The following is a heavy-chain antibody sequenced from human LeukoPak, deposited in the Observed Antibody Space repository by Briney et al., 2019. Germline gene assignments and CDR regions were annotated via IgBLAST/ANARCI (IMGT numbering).Heavy chain of an antibody. CDR3: ARLTYYYDSSPIEY. CDR1: AGSISSGGHY. Sequence: SETLSLTCTVSAGSISSGGHYWSWIRQLPGKGLEWIGYIYYSGSAYYNPSLKSRVTMSLDTSKNQFSLKLSSVTAADTAVYYCARLTYYYDSSPIEYWGQGTLVT. CDR2: IYYSGSA. J-gene: IGHJ4*02. V-gene: IGHV4-31*03. D-gene: IGHD3-22*01.